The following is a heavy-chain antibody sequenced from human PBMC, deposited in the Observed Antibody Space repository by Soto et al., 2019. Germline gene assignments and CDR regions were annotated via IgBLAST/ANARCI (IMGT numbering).Heavy chain of an antibody. J-gene: IGHJ5*02. CDR2: ISGSGFKK. CDR1: GFTFSSYA. Sequence: PGGSLSLSCAASGFTFSSYAMIWVRQAPGKGLEWISSISGSGFKKYYADSVKGRFTISRDNSKSTVYLELNNLSAEDTAVYHCAKNQGVELVPLATVDWFDPWGQGSVVTVSS. D-gene: IGHD1-26*01. V-gene: IGHV3-23*01. CDR3: AKNQGVELVPLATVDWFDP.